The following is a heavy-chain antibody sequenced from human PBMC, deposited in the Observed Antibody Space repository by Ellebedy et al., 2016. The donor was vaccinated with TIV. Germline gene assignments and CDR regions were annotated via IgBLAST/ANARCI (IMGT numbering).Heavy chain of an antibody. V-gene: IGHV4-39*01. Sequence: MPSETLSLTCTVSGGSISSSSYYWGWIRQPPGKGLEWIGSIYYSGSTYYNPSLKSRVTISVDTSTNQFSLKLSSVTAADTAVYYCARQDRVVGATFPYGMDVWGQGTTVTVSS. CDR1: GGSISSSSYY. CDR3: ARQDRVVGATFPYGMDV. CDR2: IYYSGST. J-gene: IGHJ6*02. D-gene: IGHD1-26*01.